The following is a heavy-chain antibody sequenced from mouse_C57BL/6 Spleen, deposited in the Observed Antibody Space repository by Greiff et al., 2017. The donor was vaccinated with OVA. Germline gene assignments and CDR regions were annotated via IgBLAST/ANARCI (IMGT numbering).Heavy chain of an antibody. CDR3: ARGDYYSNYPYAMDY. Sequence: VQLQQSGPELVKPGASVKISCKASGYSFTDYNMNWVKQSNGKSLEWIGVINPNYGTTSYNQKFKGKATLTVDQSSSTAYMQLNSLTSEDSAVYDCARGDYYSNYPYAMDYWGQGTSVTVSS. V-gene: IGHV1-39*01. D-gene: IGHD2-5*01. CDR2: INPNYGTT. J-gene: IGHJ4*01. CDR1: GYSFTDYN.